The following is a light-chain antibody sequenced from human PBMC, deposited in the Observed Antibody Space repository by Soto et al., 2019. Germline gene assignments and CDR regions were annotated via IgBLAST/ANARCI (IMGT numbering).Light chain of an antibody. CDR1: QYINTR. CDR2: QTS. V-gene: IGKV3-11*01. J-gene: IGKJ1*01. Sequence: EIVLTQSPATLSSFPGDRVTLSCRASQYINTRLAWYQHRPGQAPRLLIYQTSIRAAGIPARFSASGTGTDFTLTISDVQPEDFPVYYCHQRQSWPRTFGQGTKVDIK. CDR3: HQRQSWPRT.